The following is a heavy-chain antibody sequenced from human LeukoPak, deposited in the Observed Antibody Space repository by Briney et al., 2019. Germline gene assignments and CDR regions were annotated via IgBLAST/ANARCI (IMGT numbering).Heavy chain of an antibody. V-gene: IGHV4-4*07. CDR2: IYTSGIT. D-gene: IGHD2-2*01. Sequence: SETLSLTCSVSTGSISTYFWSWIRQPAGKGLEWIGRIYTSGITNYNPSLNNRVTMSVDTSKNQFSLKLSSVTAADTALYFCARECTTSCYRGMDVWGQGTTVTVPS. CDR1: TGSISTYF. J-gene: IGHJ6*02. CDR3: ARECTTSCYRGMDV.